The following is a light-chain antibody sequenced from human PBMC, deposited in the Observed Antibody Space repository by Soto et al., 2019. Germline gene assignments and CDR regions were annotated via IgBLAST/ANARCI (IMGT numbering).Light chain of an antibody. Sequence: ENVLTQSPGTLSLSPGERATLSCRASQTVSGSYVAWYQQKPGQTPRLLIYGAPSRATGIPVRFSGSGSGTDFTVTISRLEPEDVAVYHCQQYGDSPLTFGGGTKVEIK. CDR3: QQYGDSPLT. CDR2: GAP. CDR1: QTVSGSY. V-gene: IGKV3-20*01. J-gene: IGKJ4*01.